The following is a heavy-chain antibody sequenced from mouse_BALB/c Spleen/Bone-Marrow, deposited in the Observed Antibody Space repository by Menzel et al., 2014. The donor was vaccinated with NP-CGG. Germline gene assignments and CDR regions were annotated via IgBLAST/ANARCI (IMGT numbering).Heavy chain of an antibody. J-gene: IGHJ4*01. CDR1: GFNIKDYY. Sequence: EVQLQQSGAELVRSGASVKLSCTASGFNIKDYYMHWVKQRPEQGLEWIGWIDPENGDTEYAPKFQGKATMTADTSSNTAYLQLSSLTSEDTAAYYCNEGIYYDYTVYAMDYWGQGTSVTVSS. CDR3: NEGIYYDYTVYAMDY. V-gene: IGHV14-4*02. D-gene: IGHD2-4*01. CDR2: IDPENGDT.